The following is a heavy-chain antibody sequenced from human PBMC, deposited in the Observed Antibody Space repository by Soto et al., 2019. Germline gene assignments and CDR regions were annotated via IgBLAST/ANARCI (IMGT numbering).Heavy chain of an antibody. J-gene: IGHJ4*02. CDR2: INPSGGST. D-gene: IGHD4-17*01. V-gene: IGHV1-46*01. Sequence: QVQLVQSGAEVKKPGASVKVSCKASGYTFTSYYMHWVRQAPGQGLEWMGIINPSGGSTSYAQKFQGRVTMTMNSSTSTGNMELSSLRFEDTAGYYCARHPGGATVTTSRLYYFDYWGQGTLVTVSS. CDR3: ARHPGGATVTTSRLYYFDY. CDR1: GYTFTSYY.